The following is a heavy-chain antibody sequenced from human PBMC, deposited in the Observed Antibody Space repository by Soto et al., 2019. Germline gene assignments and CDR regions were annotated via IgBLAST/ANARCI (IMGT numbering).Heavy chain of an antibody. V-gene: IGHV4-31*03. CDR2: IYYSGST. Sequence: SETLSLTCTVPGGSISSGGYYWSWIRQHPGKGLEWIGYIYYSGSTYYNPSLKSRVTISVDTSKNQFSLKLSSVTAADTAVYYCARDSGAEGYYYYGMDVWGQGTTVTVSS. CDR3: ARDSGAEGYYYYGMDV. CDR1: GGSISSGGYY. J-gene: IGHJ6*02.